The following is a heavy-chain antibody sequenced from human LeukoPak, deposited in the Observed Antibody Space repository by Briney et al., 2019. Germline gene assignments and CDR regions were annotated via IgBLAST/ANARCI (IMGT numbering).Heavy chain of an antibody. J-gene: IGHJ4*02. V-gene: IGHV1-18*01. D-gene: IGHD2-15*01. Sequence: GASVTVSCKASGYTVSSYGISWGRQAPGQGLEWVGWISAYNGNTNFAQTLQGRRTMTTDTTPNTAYMELRSLGSDHAAVDFCGKGSGGDYWGQGTLVTVSS. CDR2: ISAYNGNT. CDR3: GKGSGGDY. CDR1: GYTVSSYG.